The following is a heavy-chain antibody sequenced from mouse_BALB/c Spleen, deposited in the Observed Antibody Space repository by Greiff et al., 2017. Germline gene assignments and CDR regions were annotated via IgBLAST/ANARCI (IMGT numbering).Heavy chain of an antibody. V-gene: IGHV5-17*02. CDR1: GFTFSSFG. CDR3: ASPYDGYPYAMDY. CDR2: ISSGSSTI. D-gene: IGHD2-3*01. Sequence: EVQLVESGGGLVQPGGSRKLSCAASGFTFSSFGMHWVRQAPEKGLEWVAYISSGSSTIYYADTVKGRFTISRDNPKNTLFLQMTSLRSEDTAMYYCASPYDGYPYAMDYWGQGTSVTVSS. J-gene: IGHJ4*01.